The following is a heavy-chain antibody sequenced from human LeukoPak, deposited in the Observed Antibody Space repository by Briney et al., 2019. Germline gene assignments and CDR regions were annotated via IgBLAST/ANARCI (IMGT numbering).Heavy chain of an antibody. V-gene: IGHV3-66*02. J-gene: IGHJ4*02. CDR3: AKAGDTAMVALDY. CDR2: IYSGGST. CDR1: GFTVSSNY. Sequence: PGGSLRLSCAASGFTVSSNYMSWVRQAPGKGLEWVSVIYSGGSTYYADSVKGRFTISRDNSKNTLYLQMNSLRAEDTTVYYCAKAGDTAMVALDYWGPGTLVTVSS. D-gene: IGHD5-18*01.